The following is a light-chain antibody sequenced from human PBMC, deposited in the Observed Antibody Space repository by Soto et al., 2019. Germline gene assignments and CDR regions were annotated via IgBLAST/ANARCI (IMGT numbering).Light chain of an antibody. Sequence: EIVLRQSPATLSSFPGDRVTLSFRASQYINTRLAWYQHRPGQSPRLLIYQTSLRVAGIPARFSASGSGTDFTLTISDVQPEDFALYYCHQRQSWPRTFGQGTKVDIK. CDR1: QYINTR. CDR3: HQRQSWPRT. J-gene: IGKJ1*01. V-gene: IGKV3-11*01. CDR2: QTS.